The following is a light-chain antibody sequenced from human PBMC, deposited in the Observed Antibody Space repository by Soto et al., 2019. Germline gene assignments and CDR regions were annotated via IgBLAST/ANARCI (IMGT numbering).Light chain of an antibody. CDR3: HQRSVWPPVT. CDR1: QSVSEH. CDR2: DAS. Sequence: EIVLTQSPATLSLSPGDRATLSCRASQSVSEHLAWYQQRPGQAPRLVLYDASKRATGIPARFSGSGSGTAFTLTISSLEPEDFAVYYCHQRSVWPPVTFGGGTKVEIK. J-gene: IGKJ4*01. V-gene: IGKV3-11*01.